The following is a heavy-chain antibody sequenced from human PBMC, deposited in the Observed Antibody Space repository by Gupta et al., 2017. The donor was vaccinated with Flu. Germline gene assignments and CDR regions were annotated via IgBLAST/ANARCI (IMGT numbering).Heavy chain of an antibody. V-gene: IGHV6-1*01. CDR2: TYYRSKGDN. CDR1: GDSVASNSAA. Sequence: QVQLQQSGPGLVKPSQTLSLTCAISGDSVASNSAAWNWIRQSPSRGLEWLGRTYYRSKGDNDYALSVKSRITINPDTSKNQFSLQLNSVTPEDTAVYYCARDRGLRCSSTSCYHRGWFDPWGQGTLVTVSS. D-gene: IGHD2-2*01. CDR3: ARDRGLRCSSTSCYHRGWFDP. J-gene: IGHJ5*02.